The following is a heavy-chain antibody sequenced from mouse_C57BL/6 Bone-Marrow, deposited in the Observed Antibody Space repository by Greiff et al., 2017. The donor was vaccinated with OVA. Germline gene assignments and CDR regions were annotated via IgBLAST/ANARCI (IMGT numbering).Heavy chain of an antibody. V-gene: IGHV1-81*01. Sequence: QVQLQQSGAELARPGASVKLSCKASGYTFTSYGISWVKQRTGQGLEWIGEIYPRSGNTYYNEKFKGKATLTADKSSSTAYMELRSLTSEDSAVYFCARYGIYYGNFAWFAYWGQGTLVTVSA. CDR3: ARYGIYYGNFAWFAY. CDR1: GYTFTSYG. CDR2: IYPRSGNT. D-gene: IGHD2-1*01. J-gene: IGHJ3*01.